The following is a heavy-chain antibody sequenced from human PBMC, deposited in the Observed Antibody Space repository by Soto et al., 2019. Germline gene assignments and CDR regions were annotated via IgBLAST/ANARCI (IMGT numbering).Heavy chain of an antibody. CDR3: ARDQVRAVAGTSYYYGMEV. CDR2: IYYSGST. Sequence: PSETLSLTCTVSGGSISSYYWSWIRQPPGKGLEWIGYIYYSGSTNYNPPLKSRVTISVDTSKNQFSLKLSSVTAADTAVYYCARDQVRAVAGTSYYYGMEVWGQGTTVTVSS. CDR1: GGSISSYY. V-gene: IGHV4-59*01. J-gene: IGHJ6*02. D-gene: IGHD6-19*01.